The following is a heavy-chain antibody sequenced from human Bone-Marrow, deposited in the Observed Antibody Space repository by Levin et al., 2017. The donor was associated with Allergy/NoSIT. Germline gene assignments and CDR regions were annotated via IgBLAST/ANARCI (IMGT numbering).Heavy chain of an antibody. V-gene: IGHV5-51*01. D-gene: IGHD1-26*01. CDR1: GYSFTSYW. J-gene: IGHJ4*02. CDR3: ARRAGFVVGAFWGGDFDY. Sequence: GESLKISCKGSGYSFTSYWIGWVRQMPGKGLEWMGIIYPGDSDTRYSPSFQGQVTISADKSISTAYLQWSSLKASDTAMYYCARRAGFVVGAFWGGDFDYWGQGTLVTVSS. CDR2: IYPGDSDT.